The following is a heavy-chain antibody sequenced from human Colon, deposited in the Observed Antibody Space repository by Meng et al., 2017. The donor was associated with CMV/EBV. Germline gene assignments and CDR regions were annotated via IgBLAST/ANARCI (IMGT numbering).Heavy chain of an antibody. Sequence: GGSLRLSCAASGFPFSRNGMHWVRQAPGKGLEWVAFIRYDGTKKYYVDSVKGRFTISRDNSKNTLSLEMNSLRPDDTAVYYCAKGHTYCSTGNCYPDYWGQGTLVTVSS. J-gene: IGHJ4*02. CDR3: AKGHTYCSTGNCYPDY. V-gene: IGHV3-30*02. CDR1: GFPFSRNG. CDR2: IRYDGTKK. D-gene: IGHD2-8*01.